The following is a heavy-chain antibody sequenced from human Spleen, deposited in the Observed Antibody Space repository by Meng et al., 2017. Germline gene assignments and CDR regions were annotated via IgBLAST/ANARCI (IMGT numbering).Heavy chain of an antibody. CDR2: INYRGST. Sequence: SETLSLTCTVSGGFISNNYWNWIRQPPGKGLEWIGYINYRGSTTYSPSLKSRVTISVDTSKNQFSLMLTSVAGADTAVYYCARGVGLDVWGQGTTVTVSS. J-gene: IGHJ6*02. V-gene: IGHV4-59*01. CDR1: GGFISNNY. CDR3: ARGVGLDV. D-gene: IGHD3-16*01.